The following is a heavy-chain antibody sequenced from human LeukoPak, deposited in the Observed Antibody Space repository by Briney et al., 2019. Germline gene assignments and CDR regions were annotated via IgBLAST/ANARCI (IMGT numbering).Heavy chain of an antibody. V-gene: IGHV4-30-4*01. J-gene: IGHJ4*02. CDR3: ARAPLTTATSDYFDL. Sequence: SGTLSLTCTVSGGSISTNDYFWSWIRQSPEKGLEWIGYIHYSGITKSNPSLESRLTLSVDTSKNQLSLRLTSVTAADTAVYYCARAPLTTATSDYFDLWGLGTLVTVSS. CDR1: GGSISTNDYF. CDR2: IHYSGIT. D-gene: IGHD4-17*01.